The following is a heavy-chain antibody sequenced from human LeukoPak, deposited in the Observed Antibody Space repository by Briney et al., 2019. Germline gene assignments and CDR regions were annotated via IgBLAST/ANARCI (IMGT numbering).Heavy chain of an antibody. Sequence: GRSLRLSCAAPGFTFDDYAMHWVRQAPGKGLEWVSGISWNSGSIGYADSVKGRFTISRDNAKNSLYLQMNSLRAEDTALYYCAKGYYYDSSGYSNWFDPWGQGTLVTVSS. V-gene: IGHV3-9*01. J-gene: IGHJ5*02. CDR2: ISWNSGSI. D-gene: IGHD3-22*01. CDR1: GFTFDDYA. CDR3: AKGYYYDSSGYSNWFDP.